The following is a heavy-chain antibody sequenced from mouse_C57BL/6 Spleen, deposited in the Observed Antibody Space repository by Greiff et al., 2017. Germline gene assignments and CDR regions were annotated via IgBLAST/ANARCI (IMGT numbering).Heavy chain of an antibody. Sequence: EVQVVESGGGLVKPGGSLKLSCAASGFTFSDYGMHWVRQAPEKGLEWVAYISSGSSTIYYADTVKGRFTISRDNARNTLFLQMTSLRSEDTAMYYCARGGLRGAWFAYWGQGTLVTVSA. V-gene: IGHV5-17*01. CDR3: ARGGLRGAWFAY. CDR2: ISSGSSTI. D-gene: IGHD2-4*01. J-gene: IGHJ3*01. CDR1: GFTFSDYG.